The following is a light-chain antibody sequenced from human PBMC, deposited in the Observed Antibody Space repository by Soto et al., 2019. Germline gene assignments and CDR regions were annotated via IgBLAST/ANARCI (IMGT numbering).Light chain of an antibody. CDR1: SSDVGGYNY. CDR2: EVS. Sequence: QSALTQPASVSGSPGQSITISCTGTSSDVGGYNYVSWYQQHPGKAPKLMIYEVSYRPSGVSNRFSGSKSGNTASLTISGLQAEDEYDYCCCSYRSSSTRWVFGGGTKLTVL. CDR3: CSYRSSSTRWV. J-gene: IGLJ3*02. V-gene: IGLV2-14*01.